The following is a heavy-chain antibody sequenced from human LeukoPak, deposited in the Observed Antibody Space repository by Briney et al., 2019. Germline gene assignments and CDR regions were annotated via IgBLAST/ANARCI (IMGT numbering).Heavy chain of an antibody. CDR1: GGSISSSSYY. Sequence: PSETLSLTCTVSGGSISSSSYYWGWIRQPPGKGREWIGSIYYSGSTYYNPSLKSRVTISVDTSKNQFSLKLSSVTAADTAVYYCARPTSGYDTYFDYWGQGTLVTVSS. D-gene: IGHD5-12*01. CDR2: IYYSGST. CDR3: ARPTSGYDTYFDY. V-gene: IGHV4-39*07. J-gene: IGHJ4*02.